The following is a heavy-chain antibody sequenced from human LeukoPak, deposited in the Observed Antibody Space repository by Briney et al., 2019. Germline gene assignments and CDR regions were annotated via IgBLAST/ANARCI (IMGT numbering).Heavy chain of an antibody. D-gene: IGHD6-13*01. V-gene: IGHV3-23*01. CDR2: ISGSGGST. CDR1: GFTLSSYA. Sequence: GGSLRLSRAASGFTLSSYALSWVRPAPGQGVEGVSAISGSGGSTYYADSVKGRFTISRDNSKNTLYLQKNSLRAEDTAVYYCAKDLFRYSSSWQPFDYWGQGTLVTVSS. CDR3: AKDLFRYSSSWQPFDY. J-gene: IGHJ4*02.